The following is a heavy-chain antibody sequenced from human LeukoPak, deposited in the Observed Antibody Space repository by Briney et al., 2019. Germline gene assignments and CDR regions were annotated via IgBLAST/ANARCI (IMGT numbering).Heavy chain of an antibody. V-gene: IGHV3-30-3*01. J-gene: IGHJ6*02. CDR1: GFTFSSYA. Sequence: GGSLRLSCAASGFTFSSYAMHWVRQAPGKGLEWVAVISYDGSNKYYADSVKGRFTISRDNSKNTLYLQMNSLRAEDTAVYYCARDLRNYDSSGYYYLVYYYGMDVWGQGTTVTVSS. CDR2: ISYDGSNK. CDR3: ARDLRNYDSSGYYYLVYYYGMDV. D-gene: IGHD3-22*01.